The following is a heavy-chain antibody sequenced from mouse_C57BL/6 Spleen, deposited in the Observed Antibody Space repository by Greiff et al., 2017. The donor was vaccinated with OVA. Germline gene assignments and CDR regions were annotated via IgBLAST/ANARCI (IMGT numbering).Heavy chain of an antibody. V-gene: IGHV2-5*01. CDR2: IWRGGST. CDR1: GFSLTSYG. J-gene: IGHJ4*01. CDR3: AKTGGLDLYYAMDY. D-gene: IGHD3-3*01. Sequence: QVQLQQSGPGLVQPSQSLSITCTVSGFSLTSYGVHWVRQSPGKGLEWLGVIWRGGSTDYNAAFMSRLSITKDNSKSQVFFKMNSLQADDTAIYYCAKTGGLDLYYAMDYWGQGTSVTVSS.